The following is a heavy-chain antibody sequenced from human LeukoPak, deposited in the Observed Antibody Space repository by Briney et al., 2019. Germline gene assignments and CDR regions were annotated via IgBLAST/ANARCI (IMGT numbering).Heavy chain of an antibody. CDR2: IYHSGST. D-gene: IGHD3-22*01. Sequence: SETLSLTCAVSGGSISSSHWWSWVRQPPGKGLEWIGEIYHSGSTNYNPSLKSRVTISVDKAKNQLSLKLSSVTAADTAAYYCARLVKPGSGYYYYYFDHWGQGTLVTVSS. J-gene: IGHJ4*02. V-gene: IGHV4-4*02. CDR3: ARLVKPGSGYYYYYFDH. CDR1: GGSISSSHW.